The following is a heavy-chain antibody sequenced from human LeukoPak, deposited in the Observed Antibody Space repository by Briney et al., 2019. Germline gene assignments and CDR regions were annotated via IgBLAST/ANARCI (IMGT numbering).Heavy chain of an antibody. CDR1: GFTFSIYA. J-gene: IGHJ6*02. CDR3: AKLRGYYDSSGTPPMDV. Sequence: PGGSLRLSCAASGFTFSIYAMSWVRQAPGKGLEWVSAISGSGGSTYYADSVKGRFTISRDNSKNTLYLQMNSLRAEDTAVYYCAKLRGYYDSSGTPPMDVWGQGTTVTVSS. D-gene: IGHD3-22*01. CDR2: ISGSGGST. V-gene: IGHV3-23*01.